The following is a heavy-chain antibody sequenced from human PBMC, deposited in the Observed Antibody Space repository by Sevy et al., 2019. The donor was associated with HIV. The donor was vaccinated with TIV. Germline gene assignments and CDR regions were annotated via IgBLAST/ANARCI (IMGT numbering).Heavy chain of an antibody. CDR3: ARDLSVVPAAMGGFDY. Sequence: ASVKVSCKASGYTFTSYGISWVRQAPGQGLEWMGWISAYNGNTNYAQTLQGRVTMTTDTSTSTAYMELRSLRSDDTAVYYCARDLSVVPAAMGGFDYWGQGTLVTVSS. CDR1: GYTFTSYG. D-gene: IGHD2-2*01. CDR2: ISAYNGNT. J-gene: IGHJ4*02. V-gene: IGHV1-18*01.